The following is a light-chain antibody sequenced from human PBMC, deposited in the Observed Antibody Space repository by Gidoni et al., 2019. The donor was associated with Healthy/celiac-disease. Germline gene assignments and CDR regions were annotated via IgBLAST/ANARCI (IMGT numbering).Light chain of an antibody. CDR3: TSYTSSSTLV. Sequence: QSALTQPASVSGSPGPSITISCTGTSSDIGGYNYVSWYQQLPGKAPKLMIYDVTDRPSGVSNRFSGSKSGNTASLTISGLQPEDEADYYCTSYTSSSTLVFGGGTKLTVL. CDR1: SSDIGGYNY. CDR2: DVT. V-gene: IGLV2-14*03. J-gene: IGLJ2*01.